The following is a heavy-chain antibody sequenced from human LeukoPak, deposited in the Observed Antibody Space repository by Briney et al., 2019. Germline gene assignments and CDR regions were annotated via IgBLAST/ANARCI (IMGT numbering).Heavy chain of an antibody. CDR1: GFTFSSYW. V-gene: IGHV3-7*03. CDR2: INKDGGEK. Sequence: GGSLRLSCAASGFTFSSYWMSWVRQAPGKGLEWVANINKDGGEKYYVDSVKGRFTISRDNAKNSLYLQMNSLRADDTAVYYCAVGATEQQLVVFDYWGQGTLVTVSS. CDR3: AVGATEQQLVVFDY. J-gene: IGHJ4*02. D-gene: IGHD6-13*01.